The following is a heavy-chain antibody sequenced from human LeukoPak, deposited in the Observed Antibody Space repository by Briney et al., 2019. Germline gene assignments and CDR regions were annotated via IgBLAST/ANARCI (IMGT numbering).Heavy chain of an antibody. V-gene: IGHV3-30*02. Sequence: GGSLRLSCAASGFTFSSYAMHWVRQAPGKGLEWVAFIRYDGITKYYADSVKGRFTISRDSFKNTLYLQMNSLRPEDTAVYYCAKEGDYYGSGSYRDGFDIWGQGTRATVSS. CDR2: IRYDGITK. J-gene: IGHJ3*02. D-gene: IGHD3-10*01. CDR3: AKEGDYYGSGSYRDGFDI. CDR1: GFTFSSYA.